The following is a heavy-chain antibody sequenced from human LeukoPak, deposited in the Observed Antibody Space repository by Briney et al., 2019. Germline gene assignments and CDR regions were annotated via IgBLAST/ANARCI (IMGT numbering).Heavy chain of an antibody. Sequence: GRSLRLSCAASGFTFDDYAMHWVRQAPGKGLEWVSGISWNSGSIGYADSVEGRFTISRDNAKNSLYLQMNSLRAEDMALYYCAKDKAAYGDYVPYYFDYWGQGTLVTVSS. V-gene: IGHV3-9*03. D-gene: IGHD4-17*01. CDR3: AKDKAAYGDYVPYYFDY. CDR2: ISWNSGSI. CDR1: GFTFDDYA. J-gene: IGHJ4*02.